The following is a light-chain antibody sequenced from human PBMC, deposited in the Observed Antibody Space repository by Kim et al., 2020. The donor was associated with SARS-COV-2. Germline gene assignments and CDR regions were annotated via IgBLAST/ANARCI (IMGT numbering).Light chain of an antibody. CDR2: GNS. CDR3: QSYDSSLRFV. Sequence: QSVLTQPPSVSGAPGQRVTISCTGSSSNIGAGYDVHWYQQLPGTAPKLLIYGNSNRPSGVPHRFSGSKSGTSASLAITGLQAEDEADYYCQSYDSSLRFVFGTGTKVTVL. V-gene: IGLV1-40*01. CDR1: SSNIGAGYD. J-gene: IGLJ1*01.